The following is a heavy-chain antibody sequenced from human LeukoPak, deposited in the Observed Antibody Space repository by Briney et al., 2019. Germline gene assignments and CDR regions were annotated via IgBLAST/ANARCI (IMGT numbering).Heavy chain of an antibody. CDR2: IWYDEITK. J-gene: IGHJ6*04. CDR3: ARDGPSDIGDSVDV. D-gene: IGHD2-15*01. CDR1: GFTFRSYG. Sequence: GGSLRLSCVASGFTFRSYGIHWVRQAPGKGLEWLAFIWYDEITKDYADSVKGRFTISRDNAKNSLYLQMTSLRAEDTAVYYCARDGPSDIGDSVDVWGKGTTVTISS. V-gene: IGHV3-33*01.